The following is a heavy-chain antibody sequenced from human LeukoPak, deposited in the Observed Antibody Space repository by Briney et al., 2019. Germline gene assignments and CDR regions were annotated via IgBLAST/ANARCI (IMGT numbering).Heavy chain of an antibody. CDR3: ARSVTGIVVGNDAFDI. CDR1: GYTFTSYG. CDR2: ISAYNGNT. D-gene: IGHD3-22*01. V-gene: IGHV1-18*01. J-gene: IGHJ3*02. Sequence: ASVTVSFKASGYTFTSYGISWVRQAPGQGLEWMGWISAYNGNTNYAQKLQGRVTMTTDTSTSTAYMELRSLRSDDTAVYYCARSVTGIVVGNDAFDIWGQGTMVTVSS.